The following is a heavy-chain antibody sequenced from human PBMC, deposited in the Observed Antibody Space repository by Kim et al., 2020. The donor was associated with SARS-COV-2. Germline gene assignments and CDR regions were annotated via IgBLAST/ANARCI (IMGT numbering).Heavy chain of an antibody. CDR3: ARYSDDIVVVVAASHFDY. J-gene: IGHJ4*02. V-gene: IGHV3-21*01. CDR2: ISSSSSYI. D-gene: IGHD2-15*01. CDR1: GFTFSSYS. Sequence: GGSLRLSCAASGFTFSSYSMNWVRQAPGKGLEWVSSISSSSSYIYYADSVKGRFTISRDNAKNSLYLQMNSLRAEDTAVYYCARYSDDIVVVVAASHFDYWGQGTLVTVSS.